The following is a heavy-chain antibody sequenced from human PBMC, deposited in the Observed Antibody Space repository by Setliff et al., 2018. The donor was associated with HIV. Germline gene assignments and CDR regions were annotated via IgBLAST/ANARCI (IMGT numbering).Heavy chain of an antibody. CDR1: GGSISSYY. CDR2: IYYTGGA. D-gene: IGHD1-26*01. V-gene: IGHV4-59*01. CDR3: ARRLSGSYSPFDY. J-gene: IGHJ4*02. Sequence: PSETLSLTCTVSGGSISSYYWSWIRQPPGKGLEWIGYIYYTGGANYNPSLKSRVTISVDTSKNHFSLKVTSVTAADTAVYYCARRLSGSYSPFDYWGQGTLVTVSS.